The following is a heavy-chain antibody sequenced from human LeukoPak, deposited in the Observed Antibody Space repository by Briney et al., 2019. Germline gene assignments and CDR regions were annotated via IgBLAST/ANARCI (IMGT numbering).Heavy chain of an antibody. Sequence: GRSLRLSCAASGFTFSSYGMHWVRQAPGKGLEWVAVISYDGSNKYYADSVKGRFTISRDNSKNTLYLQMNSLRAEDTAVYYCAKDSSSWSPRYYFDYWGQGTLVTVSS. CDR3: AKDSSSWSPRYYFDY. J-gene: IGHJ4*02. V-gene: IGHV3-30*18. D-gene: IGHD6-13*01. CDR2: ISYDGSNK. CDR1: GFTFSSYG.